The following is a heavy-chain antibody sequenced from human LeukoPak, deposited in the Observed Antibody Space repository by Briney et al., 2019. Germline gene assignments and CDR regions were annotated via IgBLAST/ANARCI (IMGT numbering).Heavy chain of an antibody. D-gene: IGHD1-20*01. CDR3: AKALGIGAFDI. Sequence: GGSLRLSCAASGFTFSSYGMHWVRQAPGKGLEWVAVISYDGSNKYYADSVKGRFTISRDNSKNTLYLQMNSLRAGDTAVYYCAKALGIGAFDIWGQGTMVTVSS. V-gene: IGHV3-30*18. J-gene: IGHJ3*02. CDR2: ISYDGSNK. CDR1: GFTFSSYG.